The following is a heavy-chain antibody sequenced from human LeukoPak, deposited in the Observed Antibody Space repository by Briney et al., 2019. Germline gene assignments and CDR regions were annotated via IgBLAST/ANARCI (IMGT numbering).Heavy chain of an antibody. Sequence: PSETLSLTCTVSGGSINSYYWSWIRQPPGKGLEWVGYIYYSGSTSYNPSLKSRVTISVDTSKNQFSLKLNSVTAADTAVYYCARRKNSAWSADAFDIWGQGTMSPSLQ. D-gene: IGHD6-19*01. CDR2: IYYSGST. V-gene: IGHV4-59*08. CDR1: GGSINSYY. CDR3: ARRKNSAWSADAFDI. J-gene: IGHJ3*02.